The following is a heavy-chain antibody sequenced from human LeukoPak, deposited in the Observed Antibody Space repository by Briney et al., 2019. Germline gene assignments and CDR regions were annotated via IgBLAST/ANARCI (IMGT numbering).Heavy chain of an antibody. D-gene: IGHD5-18*01. CDR3: ARGWSGYSYGYNWFDP. Sequence: SETLSLTCAVYDGSFSGYYWSWIRQPPGKGLEWIGEINHSGSTNYNPSLKSRVTISVDTSKNQFSLKLSSVTAADTAVYYCARGWSGYSYGYNWFDPWGQGTLVTVSS. J-gene: IGHJ5*02. CDR1: DGSFSGYY. CDR2: INHSGST. V-gene: IGHV4-34*01.